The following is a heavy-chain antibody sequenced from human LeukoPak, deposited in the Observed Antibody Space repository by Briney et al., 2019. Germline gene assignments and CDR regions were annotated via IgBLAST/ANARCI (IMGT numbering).Heavy chain of an antibody. CDR3: ATVIKFWPLLYFQH. CDR1: GYTLTELS. Sequence: ASVKVSCKVSGYTLTELSMHWVRQPPGKGLEWMGGFDPEDGETIYAQKFQGRVTMTEDTSTDTAYMELSSLRSEDTAVYYCATVIKFWPLLYFQHWGQGTLVTVSS. V-gene: IGHV1-24*01. D-gene: IGHD3-16*02. CDR2: FDPEDGET. J-gene: IGHJ1*01.